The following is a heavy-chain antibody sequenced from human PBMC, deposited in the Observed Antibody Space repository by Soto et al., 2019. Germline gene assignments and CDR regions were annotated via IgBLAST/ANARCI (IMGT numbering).Heavy chain of an antibody. CDR3: AKDSVAMVTNEYYCDY. V-gene: IGHV3-23*01. J-gene: IGHJ4*02. CDR2: IGGSGGST. Sequence: EVQLLESGGGLVQPGGSLRLSCAAAGFTFSSYAMSWVRHAPGKGLEWVSAIGGSGGSTYYADSVKGRFTISRDNSKNTLYLQMNSLRSEDTSVYYCAKDSVAMVTNEYYCDYCGQGTLVTVSS. CDR1: GFTFSSYA. D-gene: IGHD4-17*01.